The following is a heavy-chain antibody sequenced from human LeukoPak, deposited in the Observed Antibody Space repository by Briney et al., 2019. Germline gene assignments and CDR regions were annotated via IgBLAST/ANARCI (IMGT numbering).Heavy chain of an antibody. V-gene: IGHV4-34*01. J-gene: IGHJ6*03. Sequence: PSETLSLTCAVYGGSFSGYYWSWIRQPPGKGLEWIGEINHSGSTNYNPSLKSRVTISVDTSKNQFSLKLSSVTAADTAVYYCARGGGDYGSGSWALTYYYYYYMDVWGKGTTVTVSS. CDR3: ARGGGDYGSGSWALTYYYYYYMDV. CDR1: GGSFSGYY. D-gene: IGHD3-10*01. CDR2: INHSGST.